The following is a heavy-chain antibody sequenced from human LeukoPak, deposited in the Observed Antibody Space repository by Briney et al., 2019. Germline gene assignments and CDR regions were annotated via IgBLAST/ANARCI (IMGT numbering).Heavy chain of an antibody. CDR2: VNLQGGT. D-gene: IGHD3-16*02. J-gene: IGHJ4*02. CDR3: AREGGSYRPLYY. CDR1: GGSITQNNY. Sequence: PSGTLSLTCDVSGGSITQNNYWTWVRPPPGEGVELVGVVNLQGGTNYNPSLLRRVAISVDTSANHVSLQRTSLTAADTAVYYCAREGGSYRPLYYSGQGTLVTVSS. V-gene: IGHV4-4*02.